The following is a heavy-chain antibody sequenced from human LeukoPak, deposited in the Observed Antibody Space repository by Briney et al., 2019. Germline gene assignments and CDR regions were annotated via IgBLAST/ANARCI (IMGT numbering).Heavy chain of an antibody. CDR1: GFTVSSNY. D-gene: IGHD1-7*01. J-gene: IGHJ4*02. V-gene: IGHV3-23*01. CDR2: ISGSGGST. Sequence: GGSLRLSCAASGFTVSSNYMSWIRQAPGKGLEWVSAISGSGGSTYYADSVKGRFTISRDNSKNTLYLQMNSLRAEDTAVYYCAKSNWNYEFDYWGQGTLVTVSS. CDR3: AKSNWNYEFDY.